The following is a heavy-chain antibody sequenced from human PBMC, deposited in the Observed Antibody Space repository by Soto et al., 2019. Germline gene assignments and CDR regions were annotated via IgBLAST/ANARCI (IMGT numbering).Heavy chain of an antibody. V-gene: IGHV3-66*01. CDR1: GFTVSSNY. Sequence: EVQLVESGGGLVQPGGSLRLSCAASGFTVSSNYMSWVRQAPGKGLEWVSVIYSGGSTYYADSVKGRFTISRDNSKNTLYLQTNSLRAEDTAVYYCARDREDYYYGMDVWGQGTTVTVSS. D-gene: IGHD1-26*01. CDR3: ARDREDYYYGMDV. J-gene: IGHJ6*02. CDR2: IYSGGST.